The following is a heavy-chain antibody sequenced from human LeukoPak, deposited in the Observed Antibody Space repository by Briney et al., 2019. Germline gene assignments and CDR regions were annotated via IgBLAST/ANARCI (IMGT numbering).Heavy chain of an antibody. CDR2: INPNSGGT. D-gene: IGHD6-19*01. V-gene: IGHV1-2*02. CDR1: GYTFTDYY. J-gene: IGHJ4*02. CDR3: ARDARITVAGWFDY. Sequence: GASVKVSCKASGYTFTDYYMHWVRQAPGQGLEWMGWINPNSGGTNYAQKFQGRVTMTRDTSISTAYMELSSLRSDDTAAYYCARDARITVAGWFDYWGQRTLVTVSS.